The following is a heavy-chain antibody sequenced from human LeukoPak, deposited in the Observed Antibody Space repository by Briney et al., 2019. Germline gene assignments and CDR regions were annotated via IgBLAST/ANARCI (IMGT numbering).Heavy chain of an antibody. J-gene: IGHJ4*02. CDR2: IWHDGGTT. D-gene: IGHD1-1*01. CDR1: GFTFNNYG. V-gene: IGHV3-33*03. CDR3: VKDSTARASNLPDY. Sequence: GTSLRLSCAASGFTFNNYGMHWVRQAPGKGLEWVAVIWHDGGTTFYADSVKGRFTISRDKSKNMLYLEMNSLRAEDTALYYCVKDSTARASNLPDYWGQGTLVTVSS.